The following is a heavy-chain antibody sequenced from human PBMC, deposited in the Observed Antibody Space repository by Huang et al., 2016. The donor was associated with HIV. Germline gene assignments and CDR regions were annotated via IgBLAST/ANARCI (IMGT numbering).Heavy chain of an antibody. J-gene: IGHJ4*02. CDR3: ATGLGSFDY. CDR2: IRQDESEK. CDR1: GFTFSGYW. V-gene: IGHV3-7*01. Sequence: EVQLVESGGGLVQPGGSLRLSCAASGFTFSGYWMSWVRQAPGKGLEGVANIRQDESEKYYVDSVKGRFTISGDNAKNSLYLQMNSLRAEDTAVYYCATGLGSFDYWGQGSLVTVSS. D-gene: IGHD7-27*01.